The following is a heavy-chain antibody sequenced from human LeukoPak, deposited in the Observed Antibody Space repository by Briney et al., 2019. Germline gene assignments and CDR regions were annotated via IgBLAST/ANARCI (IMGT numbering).Heavy chain of an antibody. CDR1: GFTFNNYV. CDR2: ISASAAMT. J-gene: IGHJ4*02. V-gene: IGHV3-23*01. CDR3: AKDRSIGTYYTFDH. D-gene: IGHD1-26*01. Sequence: GGSLRLSCAASGFTFNNYVMTWFRQASGNLLEWVSSISASAAMTYYADSVRGRFTVSRDNSNNTLYLQMSSLTAADTAVYYCAKDRSIGTYYTFDHWGQGTLVTVSS.